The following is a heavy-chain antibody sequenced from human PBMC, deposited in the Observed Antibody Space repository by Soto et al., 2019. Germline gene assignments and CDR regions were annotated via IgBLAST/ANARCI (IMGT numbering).Heavy chain of an antibody. D-gene: IGHD6-13*01. CDR3: DRGQGAAAGHSNFDY. CDR2: IYDSGNT. Sequence: SETLSLTCAVSARSISRTTYSWSWIRQPPGKGLEWIGYIYDSGNTYYNPSLKSQFSISVDRSKNQFSLKLSSVAAADTAVYYCDRGQGAAAGHSNFDYWGQGALVTVSS. J-gene: IGHJ4*02. CDR1: ARSISRTTYS. V-gene: IGHV4-30-2*01.